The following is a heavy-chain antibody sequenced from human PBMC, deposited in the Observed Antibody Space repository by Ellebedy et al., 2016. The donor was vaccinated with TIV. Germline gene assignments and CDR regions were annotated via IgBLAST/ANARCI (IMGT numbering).Heavy chain of an antibody. J-gene: IGHJ4*02. D-gene: IGHD3-10*01. V-gene: IGHV3-7*03. CDR3: ARGRSFN. CDR1: GFTFSNYW. CDR2: IKQDGSEK. Sequence: GESLKISCAASGFTFSNYWMTWVRQTPGKGLEWVAYIKQDGSEKNYVNSVKGRFTISRDKAKNSRYLQMNSLRAEDTAVYYCARGRSFNWGQGTLVTVSS.